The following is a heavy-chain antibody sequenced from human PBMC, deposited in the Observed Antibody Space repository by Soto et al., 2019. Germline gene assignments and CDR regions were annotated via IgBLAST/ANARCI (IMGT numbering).Heavy chain of an antibody. D-gene: IGHD3-22*01. CDR3: DSKDKSGYFNWFDP. CDR1: GYRFTSYW. Sequence: GESLKISCRTSGYRFTSYWIALVRQMPGKGLEWIGIIFPSDSDTRYSPSFQGQVSISAHRSTSTVFLQGTSLKAWDTAVSFCDSKDKSGYFNWFDPWDQGTLVTVSS. J-gene: IGHJ5*02. CDR2: IFPSDSDT. V-gene: IGHV5-51*01.